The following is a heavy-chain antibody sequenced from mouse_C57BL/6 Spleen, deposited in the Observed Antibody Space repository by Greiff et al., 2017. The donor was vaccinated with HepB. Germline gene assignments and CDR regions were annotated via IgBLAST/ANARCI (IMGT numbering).Heavy chain of an antibody. CDR3: ARSYYGNYNAMDY. D-gene: IGHD2-10*01. J-gene: IGHJ4*01. CDR1: GYTFTSYW. V-gene: IGHV1-53*01. Sequence: QVHVKQPGTELVKPGASVKLSCKASGYTFTSYWMHWVKQRPGQGLEWIGNINPSNGGTNYNEKFKSKATLTVDKSSSTAYMQLSSLTSEDSAVYYCARSYYGNYNAMDYWGQGTSVTVSS. CDR2: INPSNGGT.